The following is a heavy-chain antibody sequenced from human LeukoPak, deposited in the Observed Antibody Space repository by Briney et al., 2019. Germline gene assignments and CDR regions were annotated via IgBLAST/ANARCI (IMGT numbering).Heavy chain of an antibody. CDR3: ARDLSAAALDY. V-gene: IGHV1-2*02. J-gene: IGHJ4*02. D-gene: IGHD6-13*01. CDR2: INPNSGGT. CDR1: GYTFTGYY. Sequence: ASVTVSCTASGYTFTGYYMHWVRQPPGQGLEWMGWINPNSGGTNYAQKFHGRVTMTTVTSISTAHMELSRLRSDDTAVYYCARDLSAAALDYWGQGTLVTVSS.